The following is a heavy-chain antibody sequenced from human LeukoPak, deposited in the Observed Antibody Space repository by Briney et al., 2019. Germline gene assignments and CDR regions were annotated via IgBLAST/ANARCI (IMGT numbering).Heavy chain of an antibody. CDR1: GGSISSYY. V-gene: IGHV4-59*01. J-gene: IGHJ5*02. D-gene: IGHD6-19*01. Sequence: SETLSLTCTVSGGSISSYYWSWIRQPPGKGLEGIGYIYYSGSTNYNPSLKSRVTISVDTSKNQFSLKLNSVTAADTAVYYCARDPVAQNWFDPWGQGTLVTVSS. CDR3: ARDPVAQNWFDP. CDR2: IYYSGST.